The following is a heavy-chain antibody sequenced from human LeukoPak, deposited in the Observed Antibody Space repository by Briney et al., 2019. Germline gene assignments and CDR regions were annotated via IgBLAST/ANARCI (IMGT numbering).Heavy chain of an antibody. CDR2: ISAYNGNT. D-gene: IGHD2-2*01. Sequence: ASVKVSCKAPGYTFTSYGISWVRQAPGQGLEWMGWISAYNGNTNYAQKLQGRVTMTTDTSTSTAYMELRSLRSDDTAVYYCARDCSSTSCYDDTLFDYWGQGTLVTVSS. CDR1: GYTFTSYG. J-gene: IGHJ4*02. CDR3: ARDCSSTSCYDDTLFDY. V-gene: IGHV1-18*01.